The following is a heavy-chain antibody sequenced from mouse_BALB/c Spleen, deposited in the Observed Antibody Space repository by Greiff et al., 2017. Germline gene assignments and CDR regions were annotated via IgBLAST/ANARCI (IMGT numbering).Heavy chain of an antibody. CDR2: ISYDGSN. J-gene: IGHJ2*01. CDR3: ARDPFHYYGSSYYFDY. CDR1: GYSITSGYY. D-gene: IGHD1-2*01. Sequence: DVQLQESGPGLVKPSQSLSLTCSVTGYSITSGYYWNWIRQFPGNKLEWMGYISYDGSNNYNPSLKNRISITRDTSKNQFFLKLNSVTTEDTATYYCARDPFHYYGSSYYFDYWGQGTTLTVSS. V-gene: IGHV3-6*02.